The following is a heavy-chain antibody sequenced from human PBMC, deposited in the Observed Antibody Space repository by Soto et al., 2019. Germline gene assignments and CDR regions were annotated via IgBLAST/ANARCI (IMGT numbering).Heavy chain of an antibody. V-gene: IGHV4-34*01. J-gene: IGHJ6*02. Sequence: SETLSLTCAVYGGSFSGYYWSWIRQPPGKGLEWIGEINHSGSTNYNPSLKSRVTISVDTSKNQFSLKLSSVTAADTAVYYCARSEGKSSSWYFYYYYGMDVWGQGTTVTVSS. CDR2: INHSGST. CDR1: GGSFSGYY. D-gene: IGHD6-13*01. CDR3: ARSEGKSSSWYFYYYYGMDV.